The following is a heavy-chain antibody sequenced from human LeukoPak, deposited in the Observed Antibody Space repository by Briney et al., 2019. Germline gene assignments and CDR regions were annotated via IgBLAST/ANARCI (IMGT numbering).Heavy chain of an antibody. D-gene: IGHD3-9*01. V-gene: IGHV3-21*01. CDR3: ARDYDILTGMDV. J-gene: IGHJ6*02. CDR2: ISSSSSYI. Sequence: GGSLRLSCAASGFTFSSYSMNWVRQAPGKGLEWVSSISSSSSYIYYADSVKGRFTISRDNAKNSLYLQMNSLRAEDTAAYYCARDYDILTGMDVWGQGTTVTVSS. CDR1: GFTFSSYS.